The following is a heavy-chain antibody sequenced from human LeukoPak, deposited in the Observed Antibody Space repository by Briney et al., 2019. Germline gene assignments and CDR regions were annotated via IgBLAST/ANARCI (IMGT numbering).Heavy chain of an antibody. CDR3: ANTYYYDSSGYYWGYYFDY. CDR2: ISGSGGST. J-gene: IGHJ4*02. V-gene: IGHV3-23*01. D-gene: IGHD3-22*01. CDR1: GFTFSSYA. Sequence: PGRSLRLSCAASGFTFSSYAMSWVRQAPGKGLEWVSAISGSGGSTYYADSVKGRFTISRDNSKNTLYLQMNSLRAEDTAVYYCANTYYYDSSGYYWGYYFDYWGQGTLVTVSS.